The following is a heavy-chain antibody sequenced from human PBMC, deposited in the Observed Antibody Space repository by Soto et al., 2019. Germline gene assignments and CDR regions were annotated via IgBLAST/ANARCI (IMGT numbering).Heavy chain of an antibody. Sequence: PGGSLRLSCAASGFTFRTYGMSWVRQAPGKGLEWVSFISGSGSNIYYADSVKGRFTISRDNARHSLFLQMNSLRAEDTAVFYVARGHCMDVWGQGTTVTVSS. J-gene: IGHJ6*02. CDR1: GFTFRTYG. CDR3: ARGHCMDV. CDR2: ISGSGSNI. V-gene: IGHV3-21*01.